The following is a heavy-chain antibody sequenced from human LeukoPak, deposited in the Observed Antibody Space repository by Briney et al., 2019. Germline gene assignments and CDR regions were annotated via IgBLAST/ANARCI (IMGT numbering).Heavy chain of an antibody. V-gene: IGHV4-61*01. J-gene: IGHJ4*02. CDR2: IYYTGST. CDR1: GYSISSGYY. Sequence: SETLSLTCTVSGYSISSGYYWSWIRQPPGKGLEWIGYIYYTGSTNYNPSLKSRVTISVDTSKNQVSLKLSSVTAADTAVYYCARATVVTPFFDYWGQGTLVTVSS. CDR3: ARATVVTPFFDY. D-gene: IGHD4-23*01.